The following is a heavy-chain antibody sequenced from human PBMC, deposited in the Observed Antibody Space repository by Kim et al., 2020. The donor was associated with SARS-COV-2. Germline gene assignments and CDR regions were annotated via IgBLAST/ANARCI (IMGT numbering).Heavy chain of an antibody. D-gene: IGHD2-2*01. CDR3: ARGRVGVVPGPLLGLGPFWKYYYMGV. CDR1: GESFSDYY. CDR2: INHSGSS. Sequence: SETLSLTCAVFGESFSDYYWTWVRRPPGKGLEWIGEINHSGSSNYNPSLKSRVTISSDTSKNQFSLKVTSLTAADTAVYYCARGRVGVVPGPLLGLGPFWKYYYMGVWGRGATVTVSS. V-gene: IGHV4-34*01. J-gene: IGHJ6*03.